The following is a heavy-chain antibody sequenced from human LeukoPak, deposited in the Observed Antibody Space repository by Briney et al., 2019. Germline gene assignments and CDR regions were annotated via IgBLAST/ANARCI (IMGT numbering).Heavy chain of an antibody. CDR2: FYYTGST. V-gene: IGHV4-39*01. Sequence: WETLSLTCTVSGGSMNSHSYYWGWIRQPPGEGLEWIGGFYYTGSTYYNPSLKSRVTISADTSKNQFSLKLSSVAAADTAVYYCARGYTAGWIPYDYWGQGTLVTVSS. CDR3: ARGYTAGWIPYDY. CDR1: GGSMNSHSYY. D-gene: IGHD5-18*01. J-gene: IGHJ4*02.